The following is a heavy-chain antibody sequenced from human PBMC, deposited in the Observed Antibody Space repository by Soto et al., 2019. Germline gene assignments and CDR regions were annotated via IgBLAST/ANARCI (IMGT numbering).Heavy chain of an antibody. D-gene: IGHD3-16*02. V-gene: IGHV3-48*03. CDR1: GFTFSSYE. CDR2: IRSSGSTI. Sequence: EVQLVESGGGLVQPGGSLRLSCAASGFTFSSYEMNWVRQAPGKGLEWVSYIRSSGSTIYYADSVKGRFTIYRDNAKNSLYLQMNSLRAEDTAVYYCARDRGADYVWGSYRTYYYGMDVWGQGTTVTVSS. CDR3: ARDRGADYVWGSYRTYYYGMDV. J-gene: IGHJ6*02.